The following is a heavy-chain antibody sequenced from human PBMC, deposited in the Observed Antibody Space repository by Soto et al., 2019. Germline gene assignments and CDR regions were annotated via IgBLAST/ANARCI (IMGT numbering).Heavy chain of an antibody. CDR3: ARGEFYYDSSGYYYFPIKYGMDV. J-gene: IGHJ6*02. CDR1: GDSVSSNSAA. CDR2: TYYRSKWYN. V-gene: IGHV6-1*01. Sequence: SQTLSLTCAISGDSVSSNSAAWSWIRQSPSRGLEWLGRTYYRSKWYNDYAVSVKSRITINPDTSKNQFSLQLNSVTPEDTAVYFCARGEFYYDSSGYYYFPIKYGMDVWGQGTTVTVS. D-gene: IGHD3-22*01.